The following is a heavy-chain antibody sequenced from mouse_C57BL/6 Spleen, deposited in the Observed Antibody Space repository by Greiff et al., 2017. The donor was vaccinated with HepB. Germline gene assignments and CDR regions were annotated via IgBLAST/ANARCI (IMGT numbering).Heavy chain of an antibody. V-gene: IGHV5-9-1*02. CDR1: GFTFSSYA. CDR2: ISSGGDYI. Sequence: EVQLVESGEGLVKPGGSLKLSCAASGFTFSSYAMSWVRQTPEKRLEWVAYISSGGDYIYYADTVKGRFTISRDNARNTLYLQMSSLKSEDTAMYYCTRDYYDYDGGWFAYWGQGTLVTVSA. CDR3: TRDYYDYDGGWFAY. D-gene: IGHD2-4*01. J-gene: IGHJ3*01.